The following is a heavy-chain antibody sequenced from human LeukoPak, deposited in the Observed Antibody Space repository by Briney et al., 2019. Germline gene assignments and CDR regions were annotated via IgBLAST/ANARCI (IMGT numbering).Heavy chain of an antibody. D-gene: IGHD4-17*01. Sequence: SETLSLTCTVSGGSISSYYWSWIRQPPRKGLEWIGYIYYSGSTNYNPSLKSRVTISVDTSKNQFSLKLSSVTAADTAVYYCARVSYGDDPDYWGQGTLVTVSS. V-gene: IGHV4-59*01. CDR3: ARVSYGDDPDY. J-gene: IGHJ4*02. CDR1: GGSISSYY. CDR2: IYYSGST.